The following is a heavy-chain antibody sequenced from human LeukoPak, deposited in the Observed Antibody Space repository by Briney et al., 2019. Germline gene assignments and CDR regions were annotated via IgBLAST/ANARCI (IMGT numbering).Heavy chain of an antibody. J-gene: IGHJ4*02. V-gene: IGHV5-51*01. CDR2: IYPSDSDT. D-gene: IGHD3-9*01. Sequence: PGGSLRLSCAASGFTFTTNAMSWVRQMPGKGLEWMGIIYPSDSDTRYSPSFQGQVTLSADKSISTAYLQWISLKASDTAMYYCARRAGLGILTGSFDCWGQGTLVTVSS. CDR3: ARRAGLGILTGSFDC. CDR1: GFTFTTNA.